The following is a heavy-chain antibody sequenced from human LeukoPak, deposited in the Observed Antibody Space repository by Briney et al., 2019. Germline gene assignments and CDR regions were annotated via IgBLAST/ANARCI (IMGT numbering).Heavy chain of an antibody. D-gene: IGHD3-9*01. Sequence: GRSLRLSCAASGFTFDDYAMHWVRQAPGKGLEWVSGISWNSDNIGYADSVKGRFSISRDNAKNSLYLQMNSLRAEDTALYYCAKDIKRRVRYFDPYYYNGMDVWGQGTTVTVSS. CDR3: AKDIKRRVRYFDPYYYNGMDV. V-gene: IGHV3-9*01. J-gene: IGHJ6*02. CDR2: ISWNSDNI. CDR1: GFTFDDYA.